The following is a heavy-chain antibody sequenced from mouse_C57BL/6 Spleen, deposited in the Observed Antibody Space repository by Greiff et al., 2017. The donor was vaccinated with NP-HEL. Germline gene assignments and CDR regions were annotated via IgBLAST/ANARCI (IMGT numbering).Heavy chain of an antibody. CDR2: IDPENGDT. D-gene: IGHD2-3*01. V-gene: IGHV14-4*01. Sequence: VQLQQSGAELVRPGASVKLSCTASGFNIKDDYMHWVKQRPEQGLEWIGWIDPENGDTEYASKFQGKATITADTSSNTAYLHLSSLTSEDTAVYYCTSDGYYGYWGQGTTLTVSS. CDR1: GFNIKDDY. J-gene: IGHJ2*01. CDR3: TSDGYYGY.